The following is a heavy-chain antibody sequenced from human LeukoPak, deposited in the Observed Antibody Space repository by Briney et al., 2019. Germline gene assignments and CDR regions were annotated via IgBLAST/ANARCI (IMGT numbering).Heavy chain of an antibody. Sequence: GSLRLSCAASGFTFSSYAMSWVRQAPGKGLEWVSAISGSGGSTYYADSVKGRFTISRDNSKNTLYLQMNSLRAEDTAVYYCANVRFLEWLSSPGYFDYWGQGTLVTVSS. CDR2: ISGSGGST. CDR3: ANVRFLEWLSSPGYFDY. D-gene: IGHD3-3*01. J-gene: IGHJ4*02. CDR1: GFTFSSYA. V-gene: IGHV3-23*01.